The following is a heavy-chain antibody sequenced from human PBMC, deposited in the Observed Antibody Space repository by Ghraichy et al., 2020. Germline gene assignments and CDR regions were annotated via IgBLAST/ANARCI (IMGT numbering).Heavy chain of an antibody. CDR3: ARAGDSSAYSLFSYYYYGMDV. J-gene: IGHJ6*02. Sequence: GGSLRLTCAASGFTFSSYSMNWVRQAPGKGLEWVSYMSSSSSTIYYADSVKGRFTISRDNAKNSLYLQMNSLRAEDTAVYYCARAGDSSAYSLFSYYYYGMDVWGQGTTVTVSS. V-gene: IGHV3-48*01. CDR1: GFTFSSYS. CDR2: MSSSSSTI. D-gene: IGHD3-22*01.